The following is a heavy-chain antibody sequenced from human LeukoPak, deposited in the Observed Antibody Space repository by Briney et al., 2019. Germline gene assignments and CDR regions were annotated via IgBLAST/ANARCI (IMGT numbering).Heavy chain of an antibody. J-gene: IGHJ4*02. CDR2: IYYSGST. CDR3: ARARYSSSWACDY. CDR1: GGSISSGDYY. Sequence: PSETLSLTCTVSGGSISSGDYYWSWIRQPPGKGLEWIGYIYYSGSTYYNPSLKSRVTISVDTSKNQFSLKLSSVTAADMAVYYCARARYSSSWACDYWGQGTLVTVSS. V-gene: IGHV4-30-4*02. D-gene: IGHD6-13*01.